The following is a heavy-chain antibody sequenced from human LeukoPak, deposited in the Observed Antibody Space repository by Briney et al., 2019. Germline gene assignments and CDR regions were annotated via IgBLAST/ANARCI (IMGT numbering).Heavy chain of an antibody. CDR2: IKQDGSEK. J-gene: IGHJ4*02. D-gene: IGHD5-18*01. Sequence: GGSLRLSCAASGFTFSSYWMSWVRQAPGKGLEWVASIKQDGSEKYYVDSVKGRFTISRDNAKNSLYLQMNSLRAEDTAVYYCARDANVDTAMASYFDYWGQGTLVTVSS. CDR1: GFTFSSYW. CDR3: ARDANVDTAMASYFDY. V-gene: IGHV3-7*01.